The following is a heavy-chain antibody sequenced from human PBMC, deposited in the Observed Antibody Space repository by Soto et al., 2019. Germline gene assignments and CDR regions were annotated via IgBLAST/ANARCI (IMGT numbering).Heavy chain of an antibody. D-gene: IGHD3-10*01. CDR3: ARNAQQVEGWFGELFPSWFDP. CDR1: SDSISSYY. Sequence: SETLSLTCTVSSDSISSYYWSWIRQPPGKRLEWIGSIYSSGSTYYNPSLKSRVTISVDTSKNQFSLKLSSVTAADTAVYYCARNAQQVEGWFGELFPSWFDPWGQGTLVTVSS. J-gene: IGHJ5*02. V-gene: IGHV4-59*05. CDR2: IYSSGST.